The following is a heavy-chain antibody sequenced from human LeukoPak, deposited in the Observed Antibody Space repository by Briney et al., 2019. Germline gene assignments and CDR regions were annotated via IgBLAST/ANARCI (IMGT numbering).Heavy chain of an antibody. CDR3: ARGRYSGTYYYFDY. D-gene: IGHD1-26*01. J-gene: IGHJ4*02. Sequence: GGSLRLSCAASGFTFSGYWMHWVRQAPGKGLMWVSRIHSNGGTTTYADSVKGRFTISRDNAKNTLYLQMNSLSAEDTAVYYCARGRYSGTYYYFDYWGQGTLVTVSS. V-gene: IGHV3-74*03. CDR2: IHSNGGTT. CDR1: GFTFSGYW.